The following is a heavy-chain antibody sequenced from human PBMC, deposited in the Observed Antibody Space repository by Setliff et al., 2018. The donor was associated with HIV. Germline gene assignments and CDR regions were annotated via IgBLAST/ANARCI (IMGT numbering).Heavy chain of an antibody. CDR1: GYSFARHW. CDR2: IYPDDSET. CDR3: ARLGAVPKMEAFDY. Sequence: RGESLKISCKGSGYSFARHWIAWVRQMPGKGLEWMGIIYPDDSETRYSPSFQGQVNISADKSISTAYLQWSSLKASDTAMYYCARLGAVPKMEAFDYWGQGTLVTVSS. J-gene: IGHJ4*02. V-gene: IGHV5-51*01. D-gene: IGHD1-26*01.